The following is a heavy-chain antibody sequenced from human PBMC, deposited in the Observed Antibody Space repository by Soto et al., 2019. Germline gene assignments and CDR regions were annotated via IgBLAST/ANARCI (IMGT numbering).Heavy chain of an antibody. V-gene: IGHV4-39*01. Sequence: SETLSLTGTVSVGSISSSSYYWGWVRQPPGKGLEWIGSIYYSGSTYYNPSLKSRVTISVDTSKNQFSLKLSSVTAADTAVYYCARRRAARPNNWFDPWGQGTLVTVSS. CDR1: VGSISSSSYY. D-gene: IGHD6-6*01. CDR2: IYYSGST. J-gene: IGHJ5*02. CDR3: ARRRAARPNNWFDP.